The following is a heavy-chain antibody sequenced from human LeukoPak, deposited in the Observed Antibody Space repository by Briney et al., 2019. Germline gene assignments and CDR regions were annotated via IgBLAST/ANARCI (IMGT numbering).Heavy chain of an antibody. CDR1: GYTFTSYY. Sequence: ASVKVSCKASGYTFTSYYMHWVRQAPGQGLEWMGIINPSGGSTSYAQKFQGRVTITRDMSTSTVYMELSSLRSEDTAVDYCAXDISSGWPNWFDPWGQGTLVTVSS. D-gene: IGHD6-19*01. CDR2: INPSGGST. J-gene: IGHJ5*02. CDR3: AXDISSGWPNWFDP. V-gene: IGHV1-46*01.